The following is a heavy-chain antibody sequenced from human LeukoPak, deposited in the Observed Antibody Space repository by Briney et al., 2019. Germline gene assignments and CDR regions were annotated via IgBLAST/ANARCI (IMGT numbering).Heavy chain of an antibody. J-gene: IGHJ4*02. V-gene: IGHV3-30*04. D-gene: IGHD5-24*01. CDR3: ARDLEKATITCFDY. Sequence: GGSLRLSCAASGFTFSSYAMHWVRQAPGKGLEWVAVISYDGSNKYYADSVKGRFTISRDNSKNTLYLQMNSLRAEDTAVYYCARDLEKATITCFDYWGQGTLVTVSS. CDR1: GFTFSSYA. CDR2: ISYDGSNK.